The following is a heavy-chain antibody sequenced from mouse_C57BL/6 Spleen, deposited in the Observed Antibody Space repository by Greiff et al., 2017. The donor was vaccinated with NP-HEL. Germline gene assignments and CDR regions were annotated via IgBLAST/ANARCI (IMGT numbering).Heavy chain of an antibody. CDR2: IDPSDSYT. J-gene: IGHJ1*03. D-gene: IGHD1-1*01. CDR3: ARIPITTVVAPDV. Sequence: QVQLQQPGAELVRPGTSVKLSCKASGYTFTSYWMHWVKQRPGQGLEWIGVIDPSDSYTNYNQKFKGKATLNVDTSSSTAYMQLSSLTSEDSAVYYCARIPITTVVAPDVWGTGTTVTVSS. V-gene: IGHV1-59*01. CDR1: GYTFTSYW.